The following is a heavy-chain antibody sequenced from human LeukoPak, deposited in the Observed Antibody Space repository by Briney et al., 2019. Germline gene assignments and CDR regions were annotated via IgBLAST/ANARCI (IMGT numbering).Heavy chain of an antibody. Sequence: SETLSLTCTVSGGSISSYYWSWIWQPAGKGLEWIGRIYSNGNTNYNPSLKSRVTMSVDTSKNQFSLKLSSVTAADTAVYYCARIWYCNGWFFDYWGQGTLVSVSS. V-gene: IGHV4-4*07. CDR3: ARIWYCNGWFFDY. CDR1: GGSISSYY. CDR2: IYSNGNT. J-gene: IGHJ4*02. D-gene: IGHD6-19*01.